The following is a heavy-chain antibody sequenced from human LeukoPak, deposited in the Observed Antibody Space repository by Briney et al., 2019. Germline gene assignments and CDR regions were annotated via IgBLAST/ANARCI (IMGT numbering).Heavy chain of an antibody. V-gene: IGHV4-31*03. D-gene: IGHD3-3*01. CDR2: IYYSGST. CDR1: GGSISSGGYY. CDR3: ARENRDFWSGYYHHWFDP. Sequence: SQTLSLTCTVSGGSISSGGYYWSWIRQHPGKGLEWIGYIYYSGSTYYNPSLKSRVTISVDTSKNQFSLKLSSVTAADTAVYYCARENRDFWSGYYHHWFDPWGQGTLVTVSS. J-gene: IGHJ5*02.